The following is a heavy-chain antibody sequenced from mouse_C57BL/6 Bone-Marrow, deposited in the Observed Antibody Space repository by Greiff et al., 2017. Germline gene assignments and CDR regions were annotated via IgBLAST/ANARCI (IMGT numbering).Heavy chain of an antibody. CDR1: GYTFTSYW. CDR3: TGSYGYGRYWYFDV. V-gene: IGHV1-59*01. D-gene: IGHD2-2*01. CDR2: IDPSDSYT. J-gene: IGHJ1*03. Sequence: QVQLQQPGPELVRPGTSVKLSCKASGYTFTSYWMHWVKQRPGQGLEWIGVIDPSDSYTNYNQKFKGRATLTVDTSSSTAYMQLSSLTSEDSAVYYSTGSYGYGRYWYFDVWGTGTTVTVSS.